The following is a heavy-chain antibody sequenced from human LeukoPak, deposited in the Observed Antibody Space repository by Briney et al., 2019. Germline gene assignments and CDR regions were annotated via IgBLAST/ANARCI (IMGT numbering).Heavy chain of an antibody. D-gene: IGHD2-21*01. V-gene: IGHV3-66*01. Sequence: GGSLRLSCAASGFIISDNYMSWVRQAPGKGLEWVSLIYGGGGTYYADSVKGRFTISSDNSKNTLYLHLNSLRTEGTAVYYCARDVVSKNSPNPVDYWGQGTRVTVSS. CDR2: IYGGGGT. CDR1: GFIISDNY. CDR3: ARDVVSKNSPNPVDY. J-gene: IGHJ4*02.